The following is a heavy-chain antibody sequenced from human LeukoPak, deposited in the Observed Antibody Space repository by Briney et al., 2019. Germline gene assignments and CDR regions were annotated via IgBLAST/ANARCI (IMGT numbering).Heavy chain of an antibody. CDR3: AKEVWDGDYAFYYGMDV. CDR1: GXTFSRCA. V-gene: IGHV3-30*18. Sequence: PGGSLRLSCAASGXTFSRCAMHRVRQAPGKGLEWVAVISYDGTNKYYAVSVKGRFTISRDNSKNTLYLEVNSLRAEDTAVYYCAKEVWDGDYAFYYGMDVWGQGTTVTVSS. D-gene: IGHD3-10*01. J-gene: IGHJ6*02. CDR2: ISYDGTNK.